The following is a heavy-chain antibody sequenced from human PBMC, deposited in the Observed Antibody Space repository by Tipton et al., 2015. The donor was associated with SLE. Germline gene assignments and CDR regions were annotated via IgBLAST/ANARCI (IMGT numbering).Heavy chain of an antibody. V-gene: IGHV3-49*04. Sequence: SLRLSCTTSGFTFGEHAMAWVRQAPGRGLEWVGSLKNKAHGGTANYAASVEGRFTISRDESKSIAFLQMNSLRIEDTAVYYCTLTPTLIVAGLGDSWGQGTLVTVSS. D-gene: IGHD2/OR15-2a*01. CDR2: LKNKAHGGTA. CDR3: TLTPTLIVAGLGDS. CDR1: GFTFGEHA. J-gene: IGHJ4*02.